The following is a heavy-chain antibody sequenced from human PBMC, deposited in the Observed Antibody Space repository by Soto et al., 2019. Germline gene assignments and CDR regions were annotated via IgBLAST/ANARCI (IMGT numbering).Heavy chain of an antibody. D-gene: IGHD2-2*02. Sequence: ASVKVSCKASGGGNFRDYRTTWVRRAPGQGLEWMGWISAYNGNTNYAQKLQGRVTMTTDTSTSTAYMELRSLRSDDTAVYYCAVPQGGYCSSTSCYSNWFDPWGQGTLVTVSS. CDR2: ISAYNGNT. V-gene: IGHV1-18*04. J-gene: IGHJ5*02. CDR3: AVPQGGYCSSTSCYSNWFDP. CDR1: GGGNFRDYR.